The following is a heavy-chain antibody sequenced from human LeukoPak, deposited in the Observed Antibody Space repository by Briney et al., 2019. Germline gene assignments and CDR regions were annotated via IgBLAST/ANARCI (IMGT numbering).Heavy chain of an antibody. J-gene: IGHJ4*02. CDR3: EREWFGESN. V-gene: IGHV3-30*03. CDR2: ISYDGTKT. Sequence: PGGSLRLSCAPSGLTFSSSNMHWVRQSPGRGLEWVALISYDGTKTYYGESVKGRFTVSRDNSKNMLFLQMNSLSAEDTAIYYCEREWFGESNWGQGARVTVSS. CDR1: GLTFSSSN. D-gene: IGHD3-10*01.